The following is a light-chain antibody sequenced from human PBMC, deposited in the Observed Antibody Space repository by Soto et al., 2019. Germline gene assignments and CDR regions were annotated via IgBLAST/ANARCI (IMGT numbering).Light chain of an antibody. J-gene: IGKJ3*01. V-gene: IGKV1-9*01. CDR1: QVISTS. CDR2: AAS. CDR3: QQSYRAPLT. Sequence: DIQLTQSPSFLSPSIGESVTITCRASQVISTSLAWYQVKPGKAPKLLIYAASTLESGVPSRFSATVSGTEFSLTITSLQPEDFATYYCQQSYRAPLTFGPGTKVDIK.